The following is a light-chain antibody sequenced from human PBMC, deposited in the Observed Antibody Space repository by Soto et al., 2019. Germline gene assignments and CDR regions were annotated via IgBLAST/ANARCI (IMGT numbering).Light chain of an antibody. CDR2: AAS. V-gene: IGKV1-12*01. J-gene: IGKJ4*01. CDR3: QQANSFPLT. CDR1: QDISSW. Sequence: DIQMTQSPSSVSASVGDRVTSTCRASQDISSWLDWYQQKPGKAPKLLIYAASSLQSGVPSRFSVSVCVTDFTLTISSLQPYAFATDYGQQANSFPLTLAGGTKVEIK.